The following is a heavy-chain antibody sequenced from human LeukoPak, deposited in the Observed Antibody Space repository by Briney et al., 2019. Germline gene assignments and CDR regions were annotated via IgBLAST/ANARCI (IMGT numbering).Heavy chain of an antibody. D-gene: IGHD3-10*01. Sequence: ASVKVSCKASGYTFTSYYMHWVRQAPGQGLEWMGIINPSGGSTSYAQKFQGRVTMTRDMSTSTVYMELGSLRSEDTAVYYCARDRAAYYYYYYMDVWGKGTTVTVSS. CDR1: GYTFTSYY. CDR3: ARDRAAYYYYYYMDV. V-gene: IGHV1-46*01. J-gene: IGHJ6*03. CDR2: INPSGGST.